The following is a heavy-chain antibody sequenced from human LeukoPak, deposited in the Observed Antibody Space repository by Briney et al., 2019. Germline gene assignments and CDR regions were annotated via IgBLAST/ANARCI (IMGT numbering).Heavy chain of an antibody. J-gene: IGHJ4*02. CDR2: ISSDSTTI. CDR1: GFTFGTFS. Sequence: GGSLRLSYTGSGFTFGTFSMNWVRQAPGKGPEWISYISSDSTTIQYADSVKGRFITTRDNTKNSLYLQLSNLRVEDTALYYCARGTGTYYYWGQGALVSVSS. V-gene: IGHV3-48*04. CDR3: ARGTGTYYY. D-gene: IGHD1-26*01.